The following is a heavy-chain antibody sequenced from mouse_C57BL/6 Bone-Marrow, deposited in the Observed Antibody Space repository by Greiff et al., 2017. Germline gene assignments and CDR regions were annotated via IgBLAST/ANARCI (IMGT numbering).Heavy chain of an antibody. CDR2: ISSGSSTI. CDR1: GFTFSDYG. Sequence: EVKLMESGGGLVKPGGSLKLSCAASGFTFSDYGMHWVRQAPEKGLEWVAYISSGSSTIYYADTVKGRFTISRDNAKNTLFLQMTSLRSEDTAMYYCAGNSYSPMDYWGQGTSVTVSA. V-gene: IGHV5-17*01. CDR3: AGNSYSPMDY. D-gene: IGHD2-12*01. J-gene: IGHJ4*01.